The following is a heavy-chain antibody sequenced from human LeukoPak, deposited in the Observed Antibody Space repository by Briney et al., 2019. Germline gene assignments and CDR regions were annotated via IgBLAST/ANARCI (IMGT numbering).Heavy chain of an antibody. CDR1: GGSISSSNW. CDR2: IYHSGST. CDR3: ASYYYDSSGYWIPGAFDI. J-gene: IGHJ3*02. V-gene: IGHV4-4*02. Sequence: SETLSLTCAVSGGSISSSNWWCWVRQPPGKGLEWIGEIYHSGSTNYNPSLKSQVTISVDKSKNQFSLKLSSVTAADTAVYYCASYYYDSSGYWIPGAFDIWGQGTMVTVSS. D-gene: IGHD3-22*01.